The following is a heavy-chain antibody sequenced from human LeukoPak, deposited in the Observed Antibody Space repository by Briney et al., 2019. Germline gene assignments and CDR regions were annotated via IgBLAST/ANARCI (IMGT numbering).Heavy chain of an antibody. Sequence: KASETLSLTCAVYGGSFRGYYWNWIRRPPGKGLEWIGEINHSGSTNYNPSLKSRVAISVDTSKNQFSLKLSSVTAADTAVYYCARGPPRGGAVRYSSGWYVGCWGQGTPVTVSS. D-gene: IGHD6-19*01. CDR2: INHSGST. J-gene: IGHJ4*02. CDR1: GGSFRGYY. CDR3: ARGPPRGGAVRYSSGWYVGC. V-gene: IGHV4-34*01.